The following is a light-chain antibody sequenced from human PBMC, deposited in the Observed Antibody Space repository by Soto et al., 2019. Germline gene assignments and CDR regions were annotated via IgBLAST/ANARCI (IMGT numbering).Light chain of an antibody. CDR2: EVT. J-gene: IGLJ1*01. V-gene: IGLV2-14*01. Sequence: QSALTQPASVSGSPGQSITISCIGTSSDIGAYNYVSWYQQHPGKVPKLMIYEVTNRPSGLSNRFSGSKSGDTASLTISGLQAEDEADYFCRSYTSTSTLYVFATGTKVTVL. CDR3: RSYTSTSTLYV. CDR1: SSDIGAYNY.